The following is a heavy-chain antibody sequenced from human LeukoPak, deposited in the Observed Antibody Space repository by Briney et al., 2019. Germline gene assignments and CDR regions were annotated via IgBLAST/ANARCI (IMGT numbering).Heavy chain of an antibody. Sequence: GASVKVSCKASGYTFTGYYMHWVRQAPGQGLEYMGWINPNNGGTNYAQKFQGRVTMTRDTSISAAYMELSRLSSVTAADTAVYYCARVATRSYDFWSGYYIDGMDVWGQGTTVTVSS. V-gene: IGHV1-2*02. CDR1: GYTFTGYY. CDR2: INPNNGGT. J-gene: IGHJ6*02. CDR3: ARVATRSYDFWSGYYIDGMDV. D-gene: IGHD3-3*01.